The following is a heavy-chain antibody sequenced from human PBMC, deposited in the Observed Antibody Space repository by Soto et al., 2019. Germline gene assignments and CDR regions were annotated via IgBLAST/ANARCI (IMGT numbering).Heavy chain of an antibody. J-gene: IGHJ5*02. CDR1: GGTFRTYS. CDR2: INPILDIA. D-gene: IGHD2-2*01. V-gene: IGHV1-69*02. Sequence: QVQLVQSGAEVREPGSSVKVSCKASGGTFRTYSITWVRQAPGQGLEWMGKINPILDIANYAQKFQGRVTGSSDKTTSIAYMELSSLRSEATGVYYCARGPVVVVPDDMFTRHNWFDPWGQGPRVTVSP. CDR3: ARGPVVVVPDDMFTRHNWFDP.